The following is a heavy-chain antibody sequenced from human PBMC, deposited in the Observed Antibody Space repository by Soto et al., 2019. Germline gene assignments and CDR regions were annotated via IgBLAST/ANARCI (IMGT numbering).Heavy chain of an antibody. CDR3: ATGYCRSDNCHFTH. J-gene: IGHJ4*02. D-gene: IGHD2-2*03. V-gene: IGHV3-48*02. Sequence: DVQLVESGGGLVKPGGSLRLSCAASGFNFNTYTMTWVRQAPGKGLEWVSYISGSRETIYYADSVKGRFTISRDNAKNSLYLQMNSLRDEETAVYYCATGYCRSDNCHFTHWGQGTLVTVSS. CDR1: GFNFNTYT. CDR2: ISGSRETI.